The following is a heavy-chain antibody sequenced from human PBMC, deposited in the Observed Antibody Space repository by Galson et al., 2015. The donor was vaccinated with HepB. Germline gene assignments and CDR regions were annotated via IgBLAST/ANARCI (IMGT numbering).Heavy chain of an antibody. CDR2: IYSNEGGT. V-gene: IGHV3-23*01. CDR3: TQDVRGWPLL. D-gene: IGHD6-19*01. Sequence: ALRHSCPAPGFAFNSPAMLWARQARGKGLEWVARIYSNEGGTEHADSVRGRCTIYKDYSKTTLNLEMNSLRAEDTALYYCTQDVRGWPLLWGQGTLVTVSS. CDR1: GFAFNSPA. J-gene: IGHJ1*01.